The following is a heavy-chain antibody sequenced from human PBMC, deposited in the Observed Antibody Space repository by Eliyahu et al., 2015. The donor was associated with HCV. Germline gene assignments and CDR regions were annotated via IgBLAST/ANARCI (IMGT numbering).Heavy chain of an antibody. V-gene: IGHV1-2*02. J-gene: IGHJ6*02. Sequence: QVQLVQSGAEVKKPGASVKVSCKASGYTFTGYYMHWVRQAPGQGLEWMGWINPNSGGTNYAQKFQGRVTMTRDTSISTAYMELSRLRSDDTAVYYCASTVTTSRPYYYYYYGMDVWGQGTTVTVSS. CDR3: ASTVTTSRPYYYYYYGMDV. D-gene: IGHD1-7*01. CDR2: INPNSGGT. CDR1: GYTFTGYY.